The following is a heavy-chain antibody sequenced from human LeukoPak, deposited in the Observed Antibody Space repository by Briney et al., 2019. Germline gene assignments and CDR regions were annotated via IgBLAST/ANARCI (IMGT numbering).Heavy chain of an antibody. CDR3: ARGGGFCGSTSCYGIDS. V-gene: IGHV3-48*01. D-gene: IGHD2-2*01. CDR1: GFPSSSYS. Sequence: PGGSLRLSCAASGFPSSSYSMHWVRQAPGKGLEWLSYISSSSTTIYNADSVRGRFTISRDNAKNSLFLQMNSLRAEDTAVYSCARGGGFCGSTSCYGIDSWGQGTLVTVSS. J-gene: IGHJ4*02. CDR2: ISSSSTTI.